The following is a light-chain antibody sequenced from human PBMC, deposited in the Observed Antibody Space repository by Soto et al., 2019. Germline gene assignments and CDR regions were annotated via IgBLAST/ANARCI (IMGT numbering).Light chain of an antibody. J-gene: IGKJ2*01. CDR2: KAS. V-gene: IGKV1-5*03. Sequence: DIQVTQSPATLSASVGDTVSITCRASQSVLTWLAWYQQKPGKAPNLLIYKASRLRDGVPSRFSGSGSGTDFTLTISSLQPDDFASYCCKHYFRYPYAFGQGTKLEI. CDR3: KHYFRYPYA. CDR1: QSVLTW.